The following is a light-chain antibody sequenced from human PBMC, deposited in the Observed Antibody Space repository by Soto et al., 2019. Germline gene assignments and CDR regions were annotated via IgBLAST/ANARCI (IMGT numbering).Light chain of an antibody. Sequence: ELGLTQSPGTLSLSPGERATLSCRAIQSVSSSYLAWYQQKPGQDPRLLIYGASSRATGIPDRFSGSGSVTDFTLTVSRLEPEDFAVYYCQQYGSSPPYTFGQGTKLEIK. CDR2: GAS. J-gene: IGKJ2*01. CDR3: QQYGSSPPYT. CDR1: QSVSSSY. V-gene: IGKV3-20*01.